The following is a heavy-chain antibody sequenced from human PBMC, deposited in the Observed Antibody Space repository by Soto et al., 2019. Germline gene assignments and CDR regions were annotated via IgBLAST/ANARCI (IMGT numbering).Heavy chain of an antibody. V-gene: IGHV1-69*06. CDR3: AKSRVGVLWGLVDV. Sequence: QVQLGQSGAEVKKPGSSVKVSCKASGDTLSKYGVSWVRQAPGQGLEWMGGITPIFGTPTYAQRFQGSVNITADKSTSTSHLELTSLRSDDTAVYYCAKSRVGVLWGLVDVCGQGTTVPVSS. CDR2: ITPIFGTP. D-gene: IGHD2-21*01. J-gene: IGHJ6*02. CDR1: GDTLSKYG.